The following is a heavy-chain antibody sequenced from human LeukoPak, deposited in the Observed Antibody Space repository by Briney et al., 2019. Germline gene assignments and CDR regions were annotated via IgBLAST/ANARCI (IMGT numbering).Heavy chain of an antibody. V-gene: IGHV4-34*01. CDR2: INHSGST. Sequence: SEALSLTCAVYGGSFSGYYWSWIRQPPGKGLEWIGEINHSGSTNYNPSLKSRVTISVDTSKNQSSLKLISVTAADTAVYYCARDLGTTGEVKFDPWGQGTLVTVSS. D-gene: IGHD4-17*01. CDR1: GGSFSGYY. CDR3: ARDLGTTGEVKFDP. J-gene: IGHJ5*02.